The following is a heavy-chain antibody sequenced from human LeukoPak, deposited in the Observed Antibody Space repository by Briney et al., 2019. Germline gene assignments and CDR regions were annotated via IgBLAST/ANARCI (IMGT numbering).Heavy chain of an antibody. CDR2: ISAFNGNT. J-gene: IGHJ4*02. V-gene: IGHV1-18*01. CDR3: ARTCIGGTCYFIY. D-gene: IGHD2-15*01. Sequence: ASVKVSCETSGYTFTSYGISWVRQAPGQGLEWMGWISAFNGNTKYAQNFQDRVTMTTDTSTGTAYMELRSLRSDDTAVYYCARTCIGGTCYFIYWGQGALVTVSS. CDR1: GYTFTSYG.